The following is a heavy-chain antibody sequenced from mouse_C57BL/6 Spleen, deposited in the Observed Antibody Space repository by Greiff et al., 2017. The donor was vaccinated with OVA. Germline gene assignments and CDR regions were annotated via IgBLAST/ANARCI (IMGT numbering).Heavy chain of an antibody. V-gene: IGHV1-64*01. J-gene: IGHJ2*01. CDR2: IHPNSGST. Sequence: VKLQQPGAELVKPGASVKLSCTASGYTFTSYWMHWVQQRPGQGLEWIGMIHPNSGSTNYNEKFKSKATLTIDKSSSTAYMQLSSLTSEDSAVYYCARCDYDPFDYWGQGTTLTVSS. CDR1: GYTFTSYW. CDR3: ARCDYDPFDY. D-gene: IGHD2-4*01.